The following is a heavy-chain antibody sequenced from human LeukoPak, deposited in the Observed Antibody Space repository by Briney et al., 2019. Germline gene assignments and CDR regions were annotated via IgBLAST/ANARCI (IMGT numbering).Heavy chain of an antibody. CDR3: AKGPHCSSTSCYRGYFDY. CDR1: GFTFSSYA. V-gene: IGHV3-23*01. CDR2: ISGSGGST. D-gene: IGHD2-2*01. Sequence: GGSLRLSCAASGFTFSSYAMSWVRQAPGKGLEWVSAISGSGGSTYYADSVKGRFTISRDNSKNTLYLQMNSLRAEDTAVYYCAKGPHCSSTSCYRGYFDYWGQGTLVTVSS. J-gene: IGHJ4*02.